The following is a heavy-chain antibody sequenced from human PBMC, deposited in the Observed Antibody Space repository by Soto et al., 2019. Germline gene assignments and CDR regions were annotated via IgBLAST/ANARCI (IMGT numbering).Heavy chain of an antibody. V-gene: IGHV3-33*01. CDR1: GFTFSSYG. Sequence: GGSLRLSCAASGFTFSSYGMHWVRQAPGKGLEWVAVIWYDGSNKYYADSVKGRVTISRDNSKNTLYLQMNSLRAEDTAVYYCARGEGGRRMHYYYGMDVWGQGTTVTVSS. CDR3: ARGEGGRRMHYYYGMDV. D-gene: IGHD2-15*01. J-gene: IGHJ6*02. CDR2: IWYDGSNK.